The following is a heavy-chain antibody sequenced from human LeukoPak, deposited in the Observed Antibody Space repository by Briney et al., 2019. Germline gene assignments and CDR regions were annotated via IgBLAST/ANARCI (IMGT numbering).Heavy chain of an antibody. D-gene: IGHD3-22*01. CDR3: ARWRQDYYDSSGYDY. CDR2: INPSGGST. V-gene: IGHV1-46*01. J-gene: IGHJ4*02. Sequence: ASVKVSCKASGYTFPSYFMHRVRQAPGQGLEWMGIINPSGGSTSYAQKFQGRVTMTRDTSTSTVHMELSSLRSEDTAVYYCARWRQDYYDSSGYDYWGQGTLVTVSS. CDR1: GYTFPSYF.